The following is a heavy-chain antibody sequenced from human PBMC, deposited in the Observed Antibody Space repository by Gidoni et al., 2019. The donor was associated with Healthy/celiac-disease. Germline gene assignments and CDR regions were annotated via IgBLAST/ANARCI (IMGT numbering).Heavy chain of an antibody. V-gene: IGHV4-31*03. D-gene: IGHD3-16*01. CDR2: IYYSGST. Sequence: QVQLQESGAGLGKTSQNRSLNCTVSGGSISSGGYYWSWIRQHPGKGLEWIGYIYYSGSTSYNPSLKSRVTISVDTSKTQFSLKLSSVTAADTAVYYCARVAEDLWGTFDYWGQGTLVTVSS. CDR1: GGSISSGGYY. J-gene: IGHJ4*02. CDR3: ARVAEDLWGTFDY.